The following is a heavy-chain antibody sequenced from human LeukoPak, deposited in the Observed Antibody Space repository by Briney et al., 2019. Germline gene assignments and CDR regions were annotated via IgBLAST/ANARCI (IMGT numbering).Heavy chain of an antibody. D-gene: IGHD2-15*01. J-gene: IGHJ3*02. CDR2: ISGSGGST. CDR3: AKDFGRYCGGGSCFPPDAFDI. Sequence: PGGSLRLSCAASGFTFSSYAMSWVRQAPGKGLEWVSAISGSGGSTYYADSVKGRFTISRDNSKNTLYLQMNSLRAEDTAVYYCAKDFGRYCGGGSCFPPDAFDIWGQGTMVTVSS. CDR1: GFTFSSYA. V-gene: IGHV3-23*01.